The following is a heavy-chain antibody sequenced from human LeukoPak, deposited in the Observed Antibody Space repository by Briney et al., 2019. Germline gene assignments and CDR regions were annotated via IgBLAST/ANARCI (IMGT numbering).Heavy chain of an antibody. CDR3: ARVIAVAGDWFDP. CDR2: IYYSGST. CDR1: GGSISSYY. D-gene: IGHD6-19*01. J-gene: IGHJ5*02. V-gene: IGHV4-59*01. Sequence: TSETLSLTCTVSGGSISSYYWSWIRQPPGKGLEWIGYIYYSGSTNYNPSLKSRVTISVDTSKNQFSLKLSSVTAADTAVYYCARVIAVAGDWFDPWGQGTLVTVSS.